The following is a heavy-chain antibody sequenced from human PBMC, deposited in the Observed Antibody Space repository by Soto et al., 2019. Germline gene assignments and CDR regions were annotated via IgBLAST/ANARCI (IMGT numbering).Heavy chain of an antibody. V-gene: IGHV1-69*13. CDR2: IIPIFGTA. CDR1: GCTFSSYA. CDR3: ARDRATYSSSSGGFNWFDP. D-gene: IGHD6-6*01. J-gene: IGHJ5*02. Sequence: SVKVSCKASGCTFSSYAISWVRQAPGQGLEWMGGIIPIFGTANYAQKLQGRVTITADESTSTAYMELSSLRSEDTAVYYCARDRATYSSSSGGFNWFDPWGQGTLVTVSS.